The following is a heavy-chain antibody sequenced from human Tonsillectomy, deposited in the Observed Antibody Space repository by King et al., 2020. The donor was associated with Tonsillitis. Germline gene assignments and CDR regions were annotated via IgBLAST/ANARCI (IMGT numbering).Heavy chain of an antibody. CDR1: GFTFGDYA. Sequence: EVQLVESGGGLVQPGRSLRLSCTASGFTFGDYAMTWFRQAPGKGLQWVGFIRGKAYGGSTEYAASVKGRFTISRDDSKGTAYLQMNSLKTEDTAVYYCTRGSGGFDFWSGYLDYFDYWGQGTLVTVSS. V-gene: IGHV3-49*03. J-gene: IGHJ4*02. CDR3: TRGSGGFDFWSGYLDYFDY. CDR2: IRGKAYGGST. D-gene: IGHD3-3*01.